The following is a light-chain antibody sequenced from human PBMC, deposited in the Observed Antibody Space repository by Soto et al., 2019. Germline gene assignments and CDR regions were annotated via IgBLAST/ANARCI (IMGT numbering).Light chain of an antibody. J-gene: IGKJ4*01. CDR2: DAS. Sequence: EIVLKQSPGTLSLSPGERATLSCRASQSVNNYLAWYQQKPGQAPRLLIYDASNRATGIPARFSGSWSGTDFTITISSLELEDFAVYYCQQRGNWPWLTFGGGTRVEIK. V-gene: IGKV3-11*01. CDR3: QQRGNWPWLT. CDR1: QSVNNY.